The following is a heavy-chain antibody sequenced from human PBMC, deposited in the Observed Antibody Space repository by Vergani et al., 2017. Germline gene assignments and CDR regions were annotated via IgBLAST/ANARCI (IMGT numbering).Heavy chain of an antibody. J-gene: IGHJ4*02. Sequence: EVQLVESGGGLVQPGGSLRLSCAASGFTFSSYEMNWVRQAPGKGLEWVSYISSSGSTIYYADSVKGRFTISRDNAKNSLYLQMNSLRAEDTAVYYCARGSGVVVATIYFNCWSQGCLVTVSS. CDR3: ARGSGVVVATIYFNC. CDR1: GFTFSSYE. D-gene: IGHD5-12*01. V-gene: IGHV3-48*03. CDR2: ISSSGSTI.